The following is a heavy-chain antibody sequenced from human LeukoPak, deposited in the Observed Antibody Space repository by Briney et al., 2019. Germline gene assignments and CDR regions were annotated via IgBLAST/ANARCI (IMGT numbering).Heavy chain of an antibody. CDR3: ARELSAYCGGDCYWRGSVVDY. D-gene: IGHD2-21*02. J-gene: IGHJ4*02. Sequence: GGSLRLSCAASGFTFSDYYMSWIRQAPGKGLEWVSYISSSGSTIYYADSVKGRFTISRDNAKNSLYLQMNSLRAEDTAVYYCARELSAYCGGDCYWRGSVVDYWGQGTLVTVSS. CDR2: ISSSGSTI. CDR1: GFTFSDYY. V-gene: IGHV3-11*01.